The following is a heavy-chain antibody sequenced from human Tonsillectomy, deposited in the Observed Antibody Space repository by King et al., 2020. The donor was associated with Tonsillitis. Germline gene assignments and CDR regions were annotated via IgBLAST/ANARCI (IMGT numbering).Heavy chain of an antibody. CDR1: GGPISSTSYY. J-gene: IGHJ4*02. Sequence: QLQESGPGLVKPSETLSLTCTVSGGPISSTSYYWPWIRQPPGKGLEWIGSIHASGATYYTPSLNSRVTISVDTSKNLFSLKVTSATAADTAVYYCGRVDRYVGEGLVDYWGQGTLVTVSS. D-gene: IGHD3-9*01. V-gene: IGHV4-39*02. CDR3: GRVDRYVGEGLVDY. CDR2: IHASGAT.